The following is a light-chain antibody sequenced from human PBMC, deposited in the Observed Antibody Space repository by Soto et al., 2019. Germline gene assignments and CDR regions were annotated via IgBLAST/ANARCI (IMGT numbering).Light chain of an antibody. CDR1: SSDVGAYKY. CDR3: SSFTGPTTIDV. CDR2: GVS. Sequence: QSALTQPASVSGSPGQSVTISCTGTSSDVGAYKYVSWYQKHPGKAPKLMIYGVSNRPSGISNRFSGSKSGNTAFLTISGLQPEDEADYYCSSFTGPTTIDVFGTGTKLTVL. V-gene: IGLV2-14*03. J-gene: IGLJ1*01.